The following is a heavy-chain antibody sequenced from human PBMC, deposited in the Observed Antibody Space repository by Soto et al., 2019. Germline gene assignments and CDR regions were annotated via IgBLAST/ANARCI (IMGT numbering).Heavy chain of an antibody. Sequence: PSETLSLTCTVSGGSISSSGYYWGWIRQPPGKGLEWIGTIYYSGSTYYNPSLKSRVTISVDTSKNQFSLRLTSVTAADTAIYYCARGLPSEKVDSWGQGTLVTVSS. CDR2: IYYSGST. V-gene: IGHV4-39*07. J-gene: IGHJ4*02. CDR3: ARGLPSEKVDS. CDR1: GGSISSSGYY.